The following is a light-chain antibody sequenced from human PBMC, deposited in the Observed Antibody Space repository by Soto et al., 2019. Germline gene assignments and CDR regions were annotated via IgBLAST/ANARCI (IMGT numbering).Light chain of an antibody. J-gene: IGKJ4*01. CDR1: QGIASR. V-gene: IGKV1D-13*01. CDR2: DAS. CDR3: QNFNNYPRT. Sequence: AIQLTQSPSSLSASVGDRVTIACRASQGIASRLAWNQQKAGKVPKLLIHDASSLQSGVPLRFSGSGSGTDFTLTISSLQPENSETYHCQNFNNYPRTFGGGTKV.